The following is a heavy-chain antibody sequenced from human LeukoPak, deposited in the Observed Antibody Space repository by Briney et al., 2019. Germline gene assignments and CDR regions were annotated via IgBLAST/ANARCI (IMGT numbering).Heavy chain of an antibody. V-gene: IGHV4-34*01. J-gene: IGHJ4*02. CDR2: INHSGST. CDR1: GGSISSYY. Sequence: SETLSLTCTVSGGSISSYYWSWIRQPPGKGLEWIGEINHSGSTNYNPSLKSRVTISVDTSKNQFSLKLSSVTAADTAVYYCARGLRGSRLDYWGQGTLVTVSS. CDR3: ARGLRGSRLDY. D-gene: IGHD3-16*01.